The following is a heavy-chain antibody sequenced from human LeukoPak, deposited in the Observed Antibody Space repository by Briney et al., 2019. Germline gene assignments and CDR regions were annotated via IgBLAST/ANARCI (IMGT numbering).Heavy chain of an antibody. V-gene: IGHV3-30*02. Sequence: PGRSLRLSCAASGFTFSSYAMHWVRQAPGKGLEWVAFIRYDGSNKYYADSVNGRFVISRDNSKNTLYLYMNSLRAEDTAVYYCATLERGYAVAVDYWGQGTLVTVSS. CDR2: IRYDGSNK. D-gene: IGHD6-19*01. J-gene: IGHJ4*02. CDR3: ATLERGYAVAVDY. CDR1: GFTFSSYA.